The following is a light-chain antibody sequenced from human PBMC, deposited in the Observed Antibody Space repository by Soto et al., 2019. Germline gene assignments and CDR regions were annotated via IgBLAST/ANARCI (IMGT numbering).Light chain of an antibody. Sequence: QSALTQPRSVSGSPGQSVTISCTGTSSDVGGYNYVSWYQQHPGKAPKLMIYDVSKRPSGVPDRFSGSKSGNTASLTISGLHAEDEADYYCCSYAGSYTHVFGTGT. J-gene: IGLJ1*01. CDR2: DVS. CDR3: CSYAGSYTHV. CDR1: SSDVGGYNY. V-gene: IGLV2-11*01.